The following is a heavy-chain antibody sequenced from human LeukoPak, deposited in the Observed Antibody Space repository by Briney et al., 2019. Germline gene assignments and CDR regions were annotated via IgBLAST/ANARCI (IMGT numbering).Heavy chain of an antibody. D-gene: IGHD3-3*01. CDR1: GGSTNTYY. CDR2: IYSTGNT. V-gene: IGHV4-4*09. CDR3: AKHDTVFGAAHFYMDV. J-gene: IGHJ6*03. Sequence: PSETLSLTCAVSGGSTNTYYWSWIRQPPGKGLEGVGYIYSTGNTNYNPSLTGRGTISLDTSKNQFSLNLSSVTAADTAVYYCAKHDTVFGAAHFYMDVWGKGTTVTVSS.